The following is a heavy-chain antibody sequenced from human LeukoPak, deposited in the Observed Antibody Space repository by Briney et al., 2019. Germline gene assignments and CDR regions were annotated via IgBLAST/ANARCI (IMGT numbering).Heavy chain of an antibody. CDR3: ARGFPRDYDRYYFDY. J-gene: IGHJ4*02. V-gene: IGHV5-51*01. CDR2: IYPGDSDT. Sequence: GESLKISCKGSGYSFTSYWIGWVRQMPGKGLEWMGIIYPGDSDTRYSPSFQGQVTISADKSISTAYLQWSSLKASDTAMYYCARGFPRDYDRYYFDYWGQGTLVTVPS. CDR1: GYSFTSYW. D-gene: IGHD3-3*01.